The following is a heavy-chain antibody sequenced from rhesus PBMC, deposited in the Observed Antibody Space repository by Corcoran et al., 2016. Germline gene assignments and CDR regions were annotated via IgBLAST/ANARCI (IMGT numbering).Heavy chain of an antibody. CDR1: GFSFSSYA. V-gene: IGHV3S5*01. J-gene: IGHJ4*01. D-gene: IGHD2-39*01. CDR2: INNCGCGT. CDR3: AKSPIVGSYFDY. Sequence: EVQLVESGGGVVQPGGARRLSCAAAGFSFSSYARNWVRKAPGKGLEWVLYINNCGCGTCYPSSVWGRFTISKDNSNNTLSLQMNSLRTEDTAVYYCAKSPIVGSYFDYWGQGVLVTVSS.